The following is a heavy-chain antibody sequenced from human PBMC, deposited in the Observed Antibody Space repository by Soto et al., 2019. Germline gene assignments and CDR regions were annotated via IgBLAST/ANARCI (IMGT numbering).Heavy chain of an antibody. J-gene: IGHJ1*01. CDR2: IYHSGST. V-gene: IGHV4-30-2*01. CDR3: ASSYYDSSGSALRD. D-gene: IGHD3-22*01. CDR1: GGSISSGGYS. Sequence: QLQLQESGSGLVKPSQTLSLTCAVSGGSISSGGYSWSWIRQPPGKGLEWIGYIYHSGSTYYNPSLKSRVTISVDRSKNQFSLKLSSETAADTAVYYCASSYYDSSGSALRDWGQGTLVTVSS.